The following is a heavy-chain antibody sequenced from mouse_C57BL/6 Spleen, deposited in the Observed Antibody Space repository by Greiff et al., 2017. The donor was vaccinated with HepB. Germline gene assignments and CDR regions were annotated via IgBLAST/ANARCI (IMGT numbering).Heavy chain of an antibody. CDR1: GYTFTSYW. J-gene: IGHJ2*01. CDR3: ARYGKGADY. V-gene: IGHV1-72*01. D-gene: IGHD1-1*01. Sequence: VQLQQPGAELVKPGASVKLSCKASGYTFTSYWMHWVKQRPGRGLEWMGRIDPNSGGTKYNEKFKSKATLTVDKPSSTAYMPLSSLTSEVSAVYYCARYGKGADYWGQGTTLTVSS. CDR2: IDPNSGGT.